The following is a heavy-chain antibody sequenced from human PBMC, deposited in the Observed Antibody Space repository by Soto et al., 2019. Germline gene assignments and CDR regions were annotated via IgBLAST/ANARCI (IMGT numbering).Heavy chain of an antibody. D-gene: IGHD6-19*01. Sequence: PGGSLRLSCAASGFTFSSYAMHWVRQAPGKGLEWVAVISYDGSNKYYADSVKGRFTISRDNSKNTLYLQMNSLRAEDTAVYYCARVIAVAGRKRYYYYYGMDVWGQGTTVTVSS. V-gene: IGHV3-30-3*01. CDR3: ARVIAVAGRKRYYYYYGMDV. J-gene: IGHJ6*02. CDR1: GFTFSSYA. CDR2: ISYDGSNK.